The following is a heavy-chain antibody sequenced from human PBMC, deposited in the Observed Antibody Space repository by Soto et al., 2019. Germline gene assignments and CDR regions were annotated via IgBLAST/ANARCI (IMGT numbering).Heavy chain of an antibody. D-gene: IGHD2-15*01. J-gene: IGHJ6*03. Sequence: SVKVSCKASGGTFSSYAISWVRQAPGQGLEWMGGIIPIFGTANYAQKFQGRVKITADESTSTAYMEMSSLRSEDTAVYYCAKVMVAATSYVPKYYHYYYMDVWGKGTTVTVSS. CDR2: IIPIFGTA. V-gene: IGHV1-69*13. CDR3: AKVMVAATSYVPKYYHYYYMDV. CDR1: GGTFSSYA.